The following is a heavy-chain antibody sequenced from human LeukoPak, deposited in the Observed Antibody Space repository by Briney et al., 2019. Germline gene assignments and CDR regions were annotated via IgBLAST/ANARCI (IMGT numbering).Heavy chain of an antibody. CDR1: GDSIRRSSEY. Sequence: SETLSLTCTVSGDSIRRSSEYWAWIRQAPGKGLEWIGTIYYSGTTYYSPSLKSRVTFSVDTSKNQFSLKLTSVTAADTAVYYCAREASGVFGVVKPIHYWGQGILVTVSA. CDR2: IYYSGTT. CDR3: AREASGVFGVVKPIHY. V-gene: IGHV4-39*07. D-gene: IGHD3-3*01. J-gene: IGHJ4*02.